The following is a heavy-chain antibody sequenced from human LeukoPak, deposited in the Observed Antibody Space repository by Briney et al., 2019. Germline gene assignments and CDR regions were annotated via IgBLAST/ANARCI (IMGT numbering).Heavy chain of an antibody. V-gene: IGHV1-69*13. Sequence: SVKVSCKASGGTFSSYAISWVRQAPGQGLEWMGGIIPIFGTANYAQKFQGRVTITADESTSTAYMELSSLRSEDTAVYYCATTPRGPYSSDFADYFDYWGQGTLVTVSS. CDR3: ATTPRGPYSSDFADYFDY. J-gene: IGHJ4*02. CDR1: GGTFSSYA. D-gene: IGHD6-19*01. CDR2: IIPIFGTA.